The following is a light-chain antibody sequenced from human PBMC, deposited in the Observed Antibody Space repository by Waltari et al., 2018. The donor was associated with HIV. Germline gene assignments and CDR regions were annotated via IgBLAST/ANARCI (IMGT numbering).Light chain of an antibody. CDR2: WAS. CDR3: QQYFSHPYT. CDR1: QGVFYTSNKKNY. Sequence: DIVMTQSPDSLAVSLGERATLSCKPSQGVFYTSNKKNYIAWYQQKAGQPPKLLVFWASTRESGVPDRFSGSGSGTDFTPTHSSLQPEDVAVYYCQQYFSHPYTFGRGTKLEIK. V-gene: IGKV4-1*01. J-gene: IGKJ2*01.